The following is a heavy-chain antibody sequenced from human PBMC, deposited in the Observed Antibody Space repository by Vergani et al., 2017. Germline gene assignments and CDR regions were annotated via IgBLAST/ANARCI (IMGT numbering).Heavy chain of an antibody. CDR3: ARAEAYYYESSGYYYFDY. Sequence: QVQLQESGPGLVKPSETLSLTCTVSGGPVSSGSYYWSWIRQPPGKGLEWIGYIYYSGSTHYNPSLKTRVTISVDTSKNQFSLKLSSVTAADTAVYYCARAEAYYYESSGYYYFDYWGQGTLVTVSS. CDR2: IYYSGST. CDR1: GGPVSSGSYY. V-gene: IGHV4-61*01. D-gene: IGHD3-22*01. J-gene: IGHJ4*02.